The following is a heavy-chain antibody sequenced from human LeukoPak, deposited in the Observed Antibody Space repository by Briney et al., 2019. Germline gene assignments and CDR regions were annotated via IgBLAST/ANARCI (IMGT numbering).Heavy chain of an antibody. J-gene: IGHJ4*02. D-gene: IGHD5-18*01. CDR3: ARDQQGYGFDY. CDR2: ISSGSSTI. V-gene: IGHV3-48*04. Sequence: GGSLRLSCAASGFTFSSYSMNWVRQAPGKGLEWVSYISSGSSTIYYADSVKGRFTISRDNAKNTLYLQMNSLRAEDTAVYYCARDQQGYGFDYWGQGTLVTVSS. CDR1: GFTFSSYS.